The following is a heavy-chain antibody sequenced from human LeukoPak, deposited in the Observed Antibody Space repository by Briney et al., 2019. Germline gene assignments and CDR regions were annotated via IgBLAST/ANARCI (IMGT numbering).Heavy chain of an antibody. V-gene: IGHV3-30-3*01. CDR2: ISYDGSNK. CDR1: GFTFSSYA. J-gene: IGHJ3*02. Sequence: GGSLRLSCAASGFTFSSYAMHWVRQAPGKGLEWVAVISYDGSNKYYADSVKGRFTISRDNSKNTLYLQMNSMRAEDTAVYYCAGGGRYGQVDAFDIWGQGTMVTVSS. CDR3: AGGGRYGQVDAFDI. D-gene: IGHD1-26*01.